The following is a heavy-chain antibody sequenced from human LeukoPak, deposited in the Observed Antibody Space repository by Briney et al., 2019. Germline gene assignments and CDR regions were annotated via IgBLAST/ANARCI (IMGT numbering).Heavy chain of an antibody. D-gene: IGHD2-8*02. Sequence: ASVKVSCKASGYMFTNYGITWVRQAPGQGLDWMGWINPYNGNTNYVQKLQGRVTMTTDTSTTTAYMELRSLRSDDTAVYYCARGGVSSYYFDYWGQGTLVTVSS. CDR3: ARGGVSSYYFDY. CDR1: GYMFTNYG. CDR2: INPYNGNT. V-gene: IGHV1-18*01. J-gene: IGHJ4*02.